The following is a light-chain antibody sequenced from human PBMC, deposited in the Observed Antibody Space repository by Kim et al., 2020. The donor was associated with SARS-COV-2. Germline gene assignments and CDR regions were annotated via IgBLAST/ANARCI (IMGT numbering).Light chain of an antibody. J-gene: IGKJ2*01. CDR1: QSVSSSY. Sequence: EIVLTQSPGTLSLSPGERATLSCRASQSVSSSYLAWYQQKPGQAPRLLIYGASSRATGIPDRFSGSGSGTDFTLTISRLEPEDFAVYYCQHYGGSPSYTFGQGTKLEI. V-gene: IGKV3-20*01. CDR3: QHYGGSPSYT. CDR2: GAS.